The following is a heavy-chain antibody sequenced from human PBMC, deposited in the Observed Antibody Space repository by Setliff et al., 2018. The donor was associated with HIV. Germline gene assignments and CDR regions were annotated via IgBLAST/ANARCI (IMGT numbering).Heavy chain of an antibody. CDR2: IYHGGNT. CDR3: ARGQGCGGGCHYAFEM. CDR1: GDSISSSNW. D-gene: IGHD2-21*02. V-gene: IGHV4-4*02. J-gene: IGHJ3*02. Sequence: SETLSLTCTVSGDSISSSNWWNWVRQPPGKGLEWIGQIYHGGNTNYNPSLKSRVTISMDKSKNQFSLNLNSVTAADAAVYYCARGQGCGGGCHYAFEMWGQGTMVTVSS.